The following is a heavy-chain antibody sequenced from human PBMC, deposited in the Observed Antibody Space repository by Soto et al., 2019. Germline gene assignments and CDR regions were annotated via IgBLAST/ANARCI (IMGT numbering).Heavy chain of an antibody. CDR2: IIPILGIA. Sequence: QVQLVQSGAEVKKPGSSVKVSCKASGGTFSSYTISWVRQAPGQGLEWMGRIIPILGIANYAQKFQGRVTITADKSTSTAYMELSSLRSEETAVYYCARLRSCGWYEEDWFDPWGQGTLVTVSS. V-gene: IGHV1-69*02. CDR1: GGTFSSYT. D-gene: IGHD6-19*01. CDR3: ARLRSCGWYEEDWFDP. J-gene: IGHJ5*02.